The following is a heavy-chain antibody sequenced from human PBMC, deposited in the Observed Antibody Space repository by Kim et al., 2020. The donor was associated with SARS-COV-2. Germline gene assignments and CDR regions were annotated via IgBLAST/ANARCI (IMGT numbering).Heavy chain of an antibody. V-gene: IGHV3-23*01. Sequence: GGSLRLSCAVSGFTFDTNAMSWVRQAPGRGLEWVSSISGSGTHKYYADSVKGRFTSSRDNSKNTVYLQMNSLRAEDTALYYCAKDIQDSGSLLSYYFDYWGQGTPATASA. CDR3: AKDIQDSGSLLSYYFDY. CDR2: ISGSGTHK. D-gene: IGHD3-10*01. J-gene: IGHJ4*02. CDR1: GFTFDTNA.